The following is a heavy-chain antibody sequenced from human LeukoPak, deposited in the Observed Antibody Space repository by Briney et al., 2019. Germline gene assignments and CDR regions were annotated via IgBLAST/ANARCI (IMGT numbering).Heavy chain of an antibody. D-gene: IGHD4-17*01. Sequence: ASVKVSCKTSGYVFTNFWMHWVRQSPGQGLEWMGRIDTYNGATDYAQKFQGRVTMTRDTSIRMAYMEISRLKSDDTGVYYCARVSHGDNPTHFDYWGQGTLVTVSS. CDR3: ARVSHGDNPTHFDY. CDR1: GYVFTNFW. V-gene: IGHV1-2*05. J-gene: IGHJ4*02. CDR2: IDTYNGAT.